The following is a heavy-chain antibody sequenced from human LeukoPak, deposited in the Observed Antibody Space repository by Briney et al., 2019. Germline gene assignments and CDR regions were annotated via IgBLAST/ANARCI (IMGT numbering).Heavy chain of an antibody. CDR1: GFTFSDYY. Sequence: GGSLRLSCAASGFTFSDYYMSWIRQAPGKGLEWVSYISNSGSTMYYADSVKGRFTISRDNAKNTLSLQMNSLRAEDTAVYYCARVPITLAGTKDAKYFQHWGQGTLVTVSS. D-gene: IGHD6-19*01. CDR3: ARVPITLAGTKDAKYFQH. CDR2: ISNSGSTM. J-gene: IGHJ1*01. V-gene: IGHV3-11*04.